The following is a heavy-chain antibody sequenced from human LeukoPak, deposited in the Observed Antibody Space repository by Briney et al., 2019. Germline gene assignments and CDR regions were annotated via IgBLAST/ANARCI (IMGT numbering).Heavy chain of an antibody. V-gene: IGHV4-34*01. CDR1: GGPFSGYY. J-gene: IGHJ4*02. D-gene: IGHD3-3*01. CDR2: INHSGST. Sequence: PSETLSLTCAVYGGPFSGYYWSWIRQPPGKGREWIGEINHSGSTNYNPSLKSRVTISVDTSKNQSSLKLSSVTAADTAVYYCARGGYDFWSGYYYYFDYWGQGTLVTVSS. CDR3: ARGGYDFWSGYYYYFDY.